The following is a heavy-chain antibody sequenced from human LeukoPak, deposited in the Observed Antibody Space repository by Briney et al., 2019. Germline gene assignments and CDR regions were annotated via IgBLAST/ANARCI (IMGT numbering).Heavy chain of an antibody. Sequence: PGGSLRLSCAASGFTFSSYWMNWVRQAPGKGLVWVSRINTDGSSTGYADSVKGRFTISRDNAKNTLYLQMNSLRAEDTAVYYCAKAFGYCSSTSCYFGRFDPWGQGTLVTVSS. J-gene: IGHJ5*02. V-gene: IGHV3-74*01. CDR3: AKAFGYCSSTSCYFGRFDP. D-gene: IGHD2-2*03. CDR1: GFTFSSYW. CDR2: INTDGSST.